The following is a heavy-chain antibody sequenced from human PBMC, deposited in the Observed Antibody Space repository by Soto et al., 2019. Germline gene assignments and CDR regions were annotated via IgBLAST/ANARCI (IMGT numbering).Heavy chain of an antibody. J-gene: IGHJ4*02. D-gene: IGHD4-17*01. V-gene: IGHV1-18*01. CDR3: ARDRVLYDYCDYGFDGEYFDY. CDR2: ISAYNGNT. Sequence: ASVKVSCKASGYTFTSYGISWVRQAPGQGLEWMGWISAYNGNTNYAQKLQGRVTMTTDTSTSTAYMELRSLRSDDTAVYYCARDRVLYDYCDYGFDGEYFDYCGQGTLDTVSA. CDR1: GYTFTSYG.